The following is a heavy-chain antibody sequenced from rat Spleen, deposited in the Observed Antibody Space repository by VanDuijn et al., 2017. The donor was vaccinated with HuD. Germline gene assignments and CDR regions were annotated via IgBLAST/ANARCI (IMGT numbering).Heavy chain of an antibody. V-gene: IGHV2-15*01. D-gene: IGHD1-2*01. CDR1: GFSLPSNA. Sequence: QVQLMESGPGLVQPSQTLSLTCTVSGFSLPSNAVIWVRQPPGKGPEWMGAIWSGGSTDYNSALKSRLNISRDTSKSQVFLKMNSLQTEDTATYHCAKDMSRTIAARSYWYFDFWGPGTMVTVSS. CDR2: IWSGGST. CDR3: AKDMSRTIAARSYWYFDF. J-gene: IGHJ1*01.